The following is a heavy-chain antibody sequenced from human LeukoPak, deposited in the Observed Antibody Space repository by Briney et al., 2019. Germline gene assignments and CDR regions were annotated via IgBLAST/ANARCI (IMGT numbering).Heavy chain of an antibody. CDR2: IYHSGST. CDR3: ARGLVVNAFDI. V-gene: IGHV4-38-2*02. Sequence: PSETLSLTCTVSGYSISSGYYWGWIRQPPGKGLEWIGSIYHSGSTYYNPSLKSRVTISVDTSKNQFSLKLSSVTAADTAVYYCARGLVVNAFDIWGQGIMVTVSS. D-gene: IGHD3-22*01. J-gene: IGHJ3*02. CDR1: GYSISSGYY.